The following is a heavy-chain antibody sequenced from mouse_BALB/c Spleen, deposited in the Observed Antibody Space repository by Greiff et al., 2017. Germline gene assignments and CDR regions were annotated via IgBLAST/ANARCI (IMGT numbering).Heavy chain of an antibody. D-gene: IGHD3-3*01. CDR3: ARKRDLYYFDY. J-gene: IGHJ2*01. CDR2: IYPGGGYT. CDR1: GYTFTNYW. Sequence: QVQLKESGAELVRPGTSVKISCKASGYTFTNYWLGWVKQRPGHGLEWIGDIYPGGGYTNYNEKFKGKATLTADTSSSTAYMQLSSLTSEDSAVYFCARKRDLYYFDYWGQGTTLTVSS. V-gene: IGHV1-63*02.